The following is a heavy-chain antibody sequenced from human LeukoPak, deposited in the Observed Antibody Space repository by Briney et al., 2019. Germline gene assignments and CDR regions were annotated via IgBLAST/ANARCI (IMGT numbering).Heavy chain of an antibody. CDR1: GYTFTAYA. CDR3: ARAMGTGSTALTDAPWFDP. D-gene: IGHD7-27*01. J-gene: IGHJ5*02. CDR2: ISADDGNT. V-gene: IGHV1-18*01. Sequence: ASVKVSCKASGYTFTAYAISWVRQAPGQGLEWVSSISADDGNTNYTHKLQGRFTITTDTSKSTAYMEMKRLRLDDTAVYYCARAMGTGSTALTDAPWFDPWGQGTLVTVSS.